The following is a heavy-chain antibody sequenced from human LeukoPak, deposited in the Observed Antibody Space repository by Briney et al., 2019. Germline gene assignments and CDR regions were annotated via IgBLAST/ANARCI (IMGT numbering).Heavy chain of an antibody. D-gene: IGHD3/OR15-3a*01. Sequence: PGGSLRLSCAASGFTFSSYGMHWVRQAPGKGLEWVAVISYDGSNKYYADSVKGRFTVSRDNSKNTLYLQMNSLRAEDTAVYYCAKDFSLDWVYYFDYWGQGTLVTVSS. V-gene: IGHV3-30*18. CDR1: GFTFSSYG. CDR2: ISYDGSNK. CDR3: AKDFSLDWVYYFDY. J-gene: IGHJ4*02.